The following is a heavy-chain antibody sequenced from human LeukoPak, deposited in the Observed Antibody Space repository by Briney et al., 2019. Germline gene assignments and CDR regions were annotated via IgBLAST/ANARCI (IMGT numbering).Heavy chain of an antibody. CDR1: GGTFSSYA. D-gene: IGHD6-19*01. Sequence: ASVKVSCKASGGTFSSYAISWVRQAPGQGLEWMGRIIPIFGIANYAQKFQGRVTITADKSTSTAYMELSSLRSEDTAVYHCASVAHQNYYYYGMDVWGQGTTVTVSS. CDR2: IIPIFGIA. V-gene: IGHV1-69*04. J-gene: IGHJ6*02. CDR3: ASVAHQNYYYYGMDV.